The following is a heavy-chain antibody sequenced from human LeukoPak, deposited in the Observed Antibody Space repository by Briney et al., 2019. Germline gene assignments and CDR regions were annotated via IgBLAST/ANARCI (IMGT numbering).Heavy chain of an antibody. J-gene: IGHJ4*02. Sequence: SVKVSCKASGGTFSSYAISWVRQAPGQGLEWMGGIIPIFGTANYAQKFQGRVTITADESTSTAYMKLSSLRSEDTAVYYCARGPDPYYYGSGSHGRSFDYWGQGTLVTVSS. CDR2: IIPIFGTA. D-gene: IGHD3-10*01. CDR3: ARGPDPYYYGSGSHGRSFDY. V-gene: IGHV1-69*13. CDR1: GGTFSSYA.